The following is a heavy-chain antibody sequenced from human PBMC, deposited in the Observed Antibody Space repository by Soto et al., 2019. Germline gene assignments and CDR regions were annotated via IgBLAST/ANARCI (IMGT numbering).Heavy chain of an antibody. V-gene: IGHV3-74*01. CDR1: GFTFSTYW. J-gene: IGHJ4*02. Sequence: GSLRLSCSASGFTFSTYWMHWVRQAPGEGLVWVSRINFDGSSIFYADSVRGRFTISRDNAKNTLYLQMHSLRAEDTAIYYCARDRGQLTDFHYWGQGALVTVSS. CDR2: INFDGSSI. D-gene: IGHD6-13*01. CDR3: ARDRGQLTDFHY.